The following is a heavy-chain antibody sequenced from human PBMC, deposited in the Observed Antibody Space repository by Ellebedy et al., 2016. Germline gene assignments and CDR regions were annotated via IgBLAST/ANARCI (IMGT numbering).Heavy chain of an antibody. Sequence: GGSLRLSXAASGFTFSTYALHWVRQTPGKVLEWVAVITYDAKNTWYADSVKGRFTISRDNSKSTLDLQMDSLRPEDSAMYYCARAAGYYDSRGPTGGAFDIWGHGTMVTVSS. D-gene: IGHD3-22*01. CDR3: ARAAGYYDSRGPTGGAFDI. CDR2: ITYDAKNT. V-gene: IGHV3-30*04. J-gene: IGHJ3*02. CDR1: GFTFSTYA.